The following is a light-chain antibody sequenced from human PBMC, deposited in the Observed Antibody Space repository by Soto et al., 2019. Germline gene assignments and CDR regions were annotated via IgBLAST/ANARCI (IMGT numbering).Light chain of an antibody. CDR3: QHYDGFPWT. CDR2: KAS. Sequence: DIQMTQSPSTLSASIGDRVTITCRASQSISNWLAWYQQKPGKAPKLLIYKASSLEGGVPSRFSGSASGTEFTLTISSLPPDDFATYYCQHYDGFPWTFGQGTKVEIK. V-gene: IGKV1-5*03. CDR1: QSISNW. J-gene: IGKJ1*01.